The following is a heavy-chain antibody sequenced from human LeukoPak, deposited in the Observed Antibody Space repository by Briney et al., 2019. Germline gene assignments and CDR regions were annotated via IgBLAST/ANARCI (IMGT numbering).Heavy chain of an antibody. J-gene: IGHJ4*02. CDR2: INAGNGDT. V-gene: IGHV1-3*01. CDR3: VRNVVRTGYYDN. CDR1: GYTFTTYA. Sequence: ASVKVSCKASGYTFTTYAIHWVRQAPGQSLEWMGWINAGNGDTAYSQKFQGRVTITRDTSASTAYMQLSVLRSEDTAVYYCVRNVVRTGYYDNWGQGTLVTVSS. D-gene: IGHD2-21*01.